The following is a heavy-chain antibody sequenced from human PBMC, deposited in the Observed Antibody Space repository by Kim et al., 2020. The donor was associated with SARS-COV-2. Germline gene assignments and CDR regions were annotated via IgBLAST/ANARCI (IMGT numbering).Heavy chain of an antibody. D-gene: IGHD4-17*01. J-gene: IGHJ3*02. CDR3: AKDDGDHDAFDI. CDR1: GFTFSSYG. Sequence: GGSLRLSCAASGFTFSSYGMHWVRQAPGKGLEWVAVISYDGSNKYYADSVKGRFTISRDNSKNTLYLQMNSLRAEDTAVYYCAKDDGDHDAFDIWGQGT. CDR2: ISYDGSNK. V-gene: IGHV3-30*18.